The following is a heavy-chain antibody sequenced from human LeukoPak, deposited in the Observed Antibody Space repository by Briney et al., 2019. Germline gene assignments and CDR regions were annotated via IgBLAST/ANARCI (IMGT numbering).Heavy chain of an antibody. CDR3: ARMFRSSWYINWFDP. J-gene: IGHJ5*02. Sequence: SETLSLTCTVSGGSISNKYWSWIRQPPGKGLEWIGYIYYSGSTNYNPSLKSRVTILVDTSKNQFSLKLSSVTAADTAMYYCARMFRSSWYINWFDPWGQGTLVTVSS. CDR1: GGSISNKY. V-gene: IGHV4-59*08. D-gene: IGHD6-13*01. CDR2: IYYSGST.